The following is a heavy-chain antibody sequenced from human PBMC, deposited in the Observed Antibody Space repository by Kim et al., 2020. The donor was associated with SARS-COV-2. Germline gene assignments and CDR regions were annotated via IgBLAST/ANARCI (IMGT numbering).Heavy chain of an antibody. CDR2: INPNSGGT. V-gene: IGHV1-2*02. CDR1: GYTFTGYY. CDR3: ARTLTPIFRAVAGTGDAFDI. D-gene: IGHD6-19*01. J-gene: IGHJ3*02. Sequence: ASVKVSCKASGYTFTGYYMHWVRQAPGQGLEWMGWINPNSGGTNYAQKFQGRVTMTRDTSISTAYMELSRLRSDDTAVYYCARTLTPIFRAVAGTGDAFDIWGQGTMVTVSS.